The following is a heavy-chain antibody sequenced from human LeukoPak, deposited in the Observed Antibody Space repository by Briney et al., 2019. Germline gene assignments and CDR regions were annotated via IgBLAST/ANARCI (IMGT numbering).Heavy chain of an antibody. CDR3: ARDKDWGFDY. J-gene: IGHJ4*02. CDR1: GFTFNTYR. Sequence: GGSLRLSCAASGFTFNTYRMNWVRQAPGKGLEWISYISGGGSPLFYADSVKGRFTLSRDNAKNSLYLQMNSLRDEDTAIYYCARDKDWGFDYWGQGALVTVSS. CDR2: ISGGGSPL. V-gene: IGHV3-48*02. D-gene: IGHD7-27*01.